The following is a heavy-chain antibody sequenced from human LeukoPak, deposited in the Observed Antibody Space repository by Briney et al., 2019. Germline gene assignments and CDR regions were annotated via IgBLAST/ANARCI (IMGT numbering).Heavy chain of an antibody. V-gene: IGHV3-23*01. D-gene: IGHD6-19*01. CDR2: ISGSGGST. J-gene: IGHJ4*02. Sequence: GGSLRLSCAASGFTFSSYAMSWVRQAPGKGLEWVSAISGSGGSTYYADSVKGRFTISRDNSKNTLYLQMNSLRAEDKAVYYCASQREQWLARNEFDYWGQGTLVTVSS. CDR1: GFTFSSYA. CDR3: ASQREQWLARNEFDY.